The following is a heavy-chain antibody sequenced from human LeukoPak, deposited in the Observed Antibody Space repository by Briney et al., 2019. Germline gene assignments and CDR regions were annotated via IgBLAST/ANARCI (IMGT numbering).Heavy chain of an antibody. J-gene: IGHJ4*02. D-gene: IGHD6-19*01. V-gene: IGHV3-21*01. CDR1: GFTFSSYS. Sequence: GGSLRLSCAAPGFTFSSYSMNWVRQAPGKGLEWVSSISSSSSYIYYADSVKGRFTISRDSAKNSLYLQVNSLRAEDTAVYYCAREEIAVAGLDYWGQGTLVTVSS. CDR3: AREEIAVAGLDY. CDR2: ISSSSSYI.